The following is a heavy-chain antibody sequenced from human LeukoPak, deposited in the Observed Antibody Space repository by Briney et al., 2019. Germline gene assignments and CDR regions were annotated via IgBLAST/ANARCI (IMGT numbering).Heavy chain of an antibody. Sequence: SGTLSLTCTVPAGSIITSDYYCGWLRQPPGKGLEWIGSIFYTGSTYSNPSLKSLVTISVDTSKKHFSRKLSSVTTTDTSVYDCAIITFGGVIVTWGQGTLVTVSS. D-gene: IGHD3-16*02. CDR1: AGSIITSDYY. V-gene: IGHV4-39*01. J-gene: IGHJ5*02. CDR2: IFYTGST. CDR3: AIITFGGVIVT.